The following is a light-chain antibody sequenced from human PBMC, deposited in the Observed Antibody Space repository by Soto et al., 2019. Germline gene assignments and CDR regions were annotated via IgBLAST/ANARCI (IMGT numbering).Light chain of an antibody. CDR2: DVT. V-gene: IGLV2-11*01. CDR1: SSDIGTYNF. CDR3: CSYEGTYTLV. Sequence: QSALTQPRSVSGSPGQSVTFSCIGTSSDIGTYNFVSWYQQYPGKAPKLMIYDVTKRPSGVPHRFSGSKSGNTASLTISGLQAEDEADSYRCSYEGTYTLVFGGGTKVTV. J-gene: IGLJ3*02.